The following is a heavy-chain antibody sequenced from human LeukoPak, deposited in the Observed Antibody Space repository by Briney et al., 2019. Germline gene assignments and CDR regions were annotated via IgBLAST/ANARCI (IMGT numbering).Heavy chain of an antibody. D-gene: IGHD3-22*01. V-gene: IGHV1-69*05. J-gene: IGHJ4*02. Sequence: GASVKVSCKASGGTFSSYAISWVRQAPGQGLEWMGGIIPIFGTANYAQKFQGRVTMTRDTSTSTVYMELSSLRSEDTAVYYCARALYYYDSSGYYHFDYWGQGTLVTVSS. CDR1: GGTFSSYA. CDR3: ARALYYYDSSGYYHFDY. CDR2: IIPIFGTA.